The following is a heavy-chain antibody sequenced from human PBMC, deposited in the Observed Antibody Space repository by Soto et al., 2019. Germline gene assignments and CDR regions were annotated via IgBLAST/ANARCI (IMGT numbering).Heavy chain of an antibody. CDR3: ARVLGSGSSPDEMFDY. D-gene: IGHD3-10*01. V-gene: IGHV1-69*01. J-gene: IGHJ4*02. Sequence: QVQLVQSGAEVKKPGSSVKVSCKAYGGTFSSYAISWVRQAPGQGLEWMGGIIPIFGTANYAQKFQGRVTITADESTSTAYMELSSLRSEDTAVYYCARVLGSGSSPDEMFDYWGQGTLVTVSS. CDR2: IIPIFGTA. CDR1: GGTFSSYA.